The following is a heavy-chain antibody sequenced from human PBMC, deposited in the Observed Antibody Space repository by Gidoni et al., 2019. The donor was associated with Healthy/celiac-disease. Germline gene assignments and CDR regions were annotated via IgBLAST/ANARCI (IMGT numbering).Heavy chain of an antibody. D-gene: IGHD2-15*01. CDR2: ST. V-gene: IGHV4-34*01. CDR3: ARGSGVVGYYYYGMDV. Sequence: STNYNPSLKSRVTISVDTYKNQFSLKLSSVTAADTAVYYCARGSGVVGYYYYGMDVWGQGTTVTVSS. J-gene: IGHJ6*02.